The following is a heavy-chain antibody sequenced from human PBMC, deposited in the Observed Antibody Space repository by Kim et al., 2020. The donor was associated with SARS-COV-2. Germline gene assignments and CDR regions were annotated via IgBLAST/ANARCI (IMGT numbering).Heavy chain of an antibody. D-gene: IGHD5-12*01. J-gene: IGHJ4*02. CDR2: IYYSGST. CDR3: ARVSDGYKVVY. V-gene: IGHV4-59*13. CDR1: GGSISSYY. Sequence: SETLSLTCTVSGGSISSYYWSWIRQPPGKGLEWIGYIYYSGSTNYNPSLKSRVTISVDTSKNQFSLKLSSVTAADTAVYYCARVSDGYKVVYWGQGTLVTVSS.